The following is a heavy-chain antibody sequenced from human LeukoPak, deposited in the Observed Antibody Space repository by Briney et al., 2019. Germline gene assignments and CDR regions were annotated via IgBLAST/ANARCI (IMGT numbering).Heavy chain of an antibody. CDR1: GFTFSSYW. CDR2: IKQDGSEK. J-gene: IGHJ4*02. V-gene: IGHV3-7*01. CDR3: ARDSHGDYGDY. Sequence: GGSLRLSCAAPGFTFSSYWMSWVRQAPGKGLEWVANIKQDGSEKYYVDSVKGRFTISRDNAKNSLYLQMNSLRAEDTAVYYCARDSHGDYGDYWGQGTLVTVSS. D-gene: IGHD4-17*01.